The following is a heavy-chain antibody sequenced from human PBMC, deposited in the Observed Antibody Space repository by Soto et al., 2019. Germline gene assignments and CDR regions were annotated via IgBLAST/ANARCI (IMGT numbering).Heavy chain of an antibody. CDR2: TGLNGRTT. V-gene: IGHV3-23*01. J-gene: IGHJ4*02. CDR1: GFTFIMSA. D-gene: IGHD6-13*01. Sequence: EVQILESGGGLVQPGGSLRLSCAASGFTFIMSAMSWVRQAPGKGLEWVSTTGLNGRTTYYADSVKGRLTVYRDNSKNTLDLQMNSLRAEDTAVYYCATVHGTSRSFDYWGQGTLVTVSS. CDR3: ATVHGTSRSFDY.